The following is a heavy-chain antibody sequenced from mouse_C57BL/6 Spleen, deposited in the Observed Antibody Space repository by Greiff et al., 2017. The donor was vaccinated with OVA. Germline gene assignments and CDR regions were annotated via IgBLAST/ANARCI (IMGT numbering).Heavy chain of an antibody. Sequence: EVKVVESEGGLVQPGSSMKLSCTASGFTFSDYYMAWVRQVPEKGLEWVANINYDGSSTYYLDSLKSRFIISRDNAKNILYLQMSSLKSEDTATYYCARDKTAQGLDYWGQGTTLTVSS. CDR2: INYDGSST. J-gene: IGHJ2*01. CDR3: ARDKTAQGLDY. D-gene: IGHD3-2*02. CDR1: GFTFSDYY. V-gene: IGHV5-16*01.